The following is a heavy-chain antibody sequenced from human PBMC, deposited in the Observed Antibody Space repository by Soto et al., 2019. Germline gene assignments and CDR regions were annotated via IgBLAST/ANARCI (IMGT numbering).Heavy chain of an antibody. D-gene: IGHD3-22*01. J-gene: IGHJ4*02. CDR2: IIPIFGTA. CDR1: GGTFSSYA. CDR3: ARDGRYYYDSSGYYHFDY. V-gene: IGHV1-69*01. Sequence: QVQLVQSGAEVKKPGSSVKVSCKASGGTFSSYAISWVRQAPGQGLEWMGGIIPIFGTANYAQKFQGRVTITEDESTSTAYMELSSLRSEDTAVYYCARDGRYYYDSSGYYHFDYWGQGTLVTVSS.